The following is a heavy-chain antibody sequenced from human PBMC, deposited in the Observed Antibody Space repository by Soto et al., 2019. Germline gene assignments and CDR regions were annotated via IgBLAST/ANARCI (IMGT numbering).Heavy chain of an antibody. CDR1: GVTFCSYA. D-gene: IGHD3-22*01. J-gene: IGHJ3*02. V-gene: IGHV3-23*01. CDR2: ISGSGGST. Sequence: GGSPRLSCAASGVTFCSYAMSWVRQDPGKGLEWVSAISGSGGSTYYADSLKGRFTISRDNSKNTLYLQMNNLRAEDTAVYYCAKDLDSSGSRVAFDIWGQGTMVTVSS. CDR3: AKDLDSSGSRVAFDI.